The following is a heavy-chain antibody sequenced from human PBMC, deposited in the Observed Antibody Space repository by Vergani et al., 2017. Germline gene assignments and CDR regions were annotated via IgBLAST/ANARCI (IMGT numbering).Heavy chain of an antibody. CDR3: AKANPRNSGYDYLYYYHAMDV. Sequence: EVQLLESGGDLVQPGGSLRLSCAASGFTFIMHAMSWVRQAPGKGLEWVSTLSASDRRTHYADSVKGRFTISRDNSKNTLYLQMNSLSAGDTAVYYCAKANPRNSGYDYLYYYHAMDVGGQGTTVTVSS. CDR1: GFTFIMHA. V-gene: IGHV3-23*01. D-gene: IGHD5-12*01. CDR2: LSASDRRT. J-gene: IGHJ6*02.